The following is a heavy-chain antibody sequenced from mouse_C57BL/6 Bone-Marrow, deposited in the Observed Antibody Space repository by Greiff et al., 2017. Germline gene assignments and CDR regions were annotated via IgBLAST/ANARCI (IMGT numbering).Heavy chain of an antibody. CDR1: GYTFTSYW. J-gene: IGHJ4*01. CDR2: IDPSDSYT. D-gene: IGHD1-1*02. Sequence: QVQLQQPGAELVMPGASVKLSCKASGYTFTSYWMHWVKQRPGQGLEWIGEIDPSDSYTNYNQKFKGKSTLTVDKSSSTAYMQLSSLTSEDSAVYYCARGVLSMDYWGQGTSVTVSS. V-gene: IGHV1-69*01. CDR3: ARGVLSMDY.